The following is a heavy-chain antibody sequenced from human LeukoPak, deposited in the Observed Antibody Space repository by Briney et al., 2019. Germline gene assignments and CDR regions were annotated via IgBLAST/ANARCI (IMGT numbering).Heavy chain of an antibody. CDR3: ARGGDSSSWFASPDF. Sequence: ASVKVSCKASGYTFTGYYMHWVRQAPGQGLEWMGWINPNSGGTNYAQKFQGRVTMTRDTSISTAYMELSRLRSDDTAVYYCARGGDSSSWFASPDFWGQGTLVTVSS. CDR2: INPNSGGT. V-gene: IGHV1-2*02. CDR1: GYTFTGYY. D-gene: IGHD6-13*01. J-gene: IGHJ4*02.